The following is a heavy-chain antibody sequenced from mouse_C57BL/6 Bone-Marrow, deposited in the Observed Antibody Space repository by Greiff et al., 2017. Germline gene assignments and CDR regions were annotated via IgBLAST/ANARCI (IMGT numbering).Heavy chain of an antibody. J-gene: IGHJ2*01. CDR3: SSFEGNYFDF. V-gene: IGHV14-4*01. Sequence: VQLQQSGAELVRPGASVKLSCPASGFNIKDDYIHWVKQRPEQGLEWIGWIDPEIGDTEYASKFQGKATITSDTSSNTAYLQLSSLTSEDTAVYYCSSFEGNYFDFWGQGTPLTVAS. CDR2: IDPEIGDT. CDR1: GFNIKDDY.